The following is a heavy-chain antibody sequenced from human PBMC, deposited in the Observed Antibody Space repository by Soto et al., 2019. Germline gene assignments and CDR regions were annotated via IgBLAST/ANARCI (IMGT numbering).Heavy chain of an antibody. CDR3: ARDFKGWFGESTYYYYYGMDV. D-gene: IGHD3-10*01. CDR2: ARNKANSYTT. CDR1: GFTFSDHY. V-gene: IGHV3-72*01. Sequence: GGSLRLSCAASGFTFSDHYMDWVRQAPGKGLEWVGRARNKANSYTTEYAASVKGRFTISRDDSENSFYLQMNSLKTEETAVYYCARDFKGWFGESTYYYYYGMDVWGQGTTVTVSS. J-gene: IGHJ6*02.